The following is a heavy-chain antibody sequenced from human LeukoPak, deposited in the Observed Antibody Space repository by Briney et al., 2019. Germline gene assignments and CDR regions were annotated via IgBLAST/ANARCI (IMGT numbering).Heavy chain of an antibody. Sequence: GSLRLSCAASGFTFTSSGMHWLRQAPGKGLEWIGTIYYSGTTYYNPSLKSRVTISVDTSKNQFSLKLSSVSASDTAVYYCARHKCSGIYCPFDYWGQGTLITVSS. V-gene: IGHV4-39*01. J-gene: IGHJ4*02. CDR3: ARHKCSGIYCPFDY. CDR1: GFTFTSSGMH. D-gene: IGHD2-15*01. CDR2: IYYSGTT.